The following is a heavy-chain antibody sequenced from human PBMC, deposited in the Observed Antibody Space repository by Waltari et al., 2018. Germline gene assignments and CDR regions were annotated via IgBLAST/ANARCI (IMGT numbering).Heavy chain of an antibody. CDR1: GGSIISYY. CDR2: IYPGATP. V-gene: IGHV4-4*07. CDR3: ARIYGSGTFIYMDV. D-gene: IGHD3-10*01. J-gene: IGHJ6*03. Sequence: QVQLQESGPGLVKASETLSLTCHDSGGSIISYYWSWIRQPAGKGLEWIGRIYPGATPYYNPSLQTRIMMSVDTSQNQFSLKLSSVTAADTAVYYCARIYGSGTFIYMDVWGKGTTVTVSS.